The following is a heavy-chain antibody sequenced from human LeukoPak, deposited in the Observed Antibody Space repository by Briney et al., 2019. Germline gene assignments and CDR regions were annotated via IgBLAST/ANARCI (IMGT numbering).Heavy chain of an antibody. V-gene: IGHV3-74*01. J-gene: IGHJ4*02. Sequence: LVWVSRINSDATGTTYADSVKGRFTISRDNAKNTVYLHMNSLRAEDTAVYYCARAPGAFDYWGQGTLVTVSS. D-gene: IGHD7-27*01. CDR2: INSDATGT. CDR3: ARAPGAFDY.